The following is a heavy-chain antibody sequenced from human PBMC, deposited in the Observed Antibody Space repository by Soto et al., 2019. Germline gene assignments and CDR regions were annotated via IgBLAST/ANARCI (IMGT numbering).Heavy chain of an antibody. Sequence: GGSLRLSCAASGFTFSSYSMNWVRQAPGKGLEWVSSISSSSSYIYYADSVKGRFTIPRDNAKNSLYLQMNSLRAEDTAVYYCARGPSGYRYYYMDVWGKGTTVTVSS. CDR3: ARGPSGYRYYYMDV. D-gene: IGHD3-22*01. CDR2: ISSSSSYI. J-gene: IGHJ6*03. V-gene: IGHV3-21*01. CDR1: GFTFSSYS.